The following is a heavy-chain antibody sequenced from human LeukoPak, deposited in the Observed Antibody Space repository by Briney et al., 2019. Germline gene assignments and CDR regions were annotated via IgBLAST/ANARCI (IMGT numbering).Heavy chain of an antibody. Sequence: SETLSLTCTVSGYSISTGYYWDWIRQPPGKGLEWIGTFYHGGSTYYNPSLKSRVTISVDTSKNQFSLNLTSVTAADTAVYYCARVGYYPDYYMDVWGKGTTVTVSS. V-gene: IGHV4-38-2*02. CDR2: FYHGGST. D-gene: IGHD2-21*01. CDR1: GYSISTGYY. J-gene: IGHJ6*03. CDR3: ARVGYYPDYYMDV.